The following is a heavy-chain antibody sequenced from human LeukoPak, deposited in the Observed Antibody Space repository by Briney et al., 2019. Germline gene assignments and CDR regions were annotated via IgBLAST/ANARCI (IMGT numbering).Heavy chain of an antibody. Sequence: GGSLRLSXAASGFTFSSYSMNWVRQAPGKGLEWVSSIRSSSSYIYYADSVKGRFTISRDNAKNSLYLQMNSLRAEDTAVYYCARDRCRGGSCYPLRAFDIWGQGTMVTVSS. CDR3: ARDRCRGGSCYPLRAFDI. J-gene: IGHJ3*02. V-gene: IGHV3-21*01. D-gene: IGHD2-15*01. CDR2: IRSSSSYI. CDR1: GFTFSSYS.